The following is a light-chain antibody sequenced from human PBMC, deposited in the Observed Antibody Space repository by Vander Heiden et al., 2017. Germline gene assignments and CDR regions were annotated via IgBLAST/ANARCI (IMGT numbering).Light chain of an antibody. Sequence: DIQMTQSPSTLSASVGDSVTLTCRASQSISSWLAWYQQKPGKAPKLLIYKASSLESGVPSRFSGSGSWTEFTLTISSLQPDDFATYYCQQYNSYPWTFGQGTKVEIK. V-gene: IGKV1-5*03. CDR2: KAS. CDR3: QQYNSYPWT. CDR1: QSISSW. J-gene: IGKJ1*01.